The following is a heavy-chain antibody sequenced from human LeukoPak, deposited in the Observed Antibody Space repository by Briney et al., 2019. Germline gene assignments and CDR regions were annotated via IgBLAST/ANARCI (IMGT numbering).Heavy chain of an antibody. J-gene: IGHJ4*02. V-gene: IGHV3-21*01. CDR2: ISSSSSYI. CDR1: GFTFSSYM. D-gene: IGHD6-6*01. CDR3: AREFAPPALYSSSSGTDY. Sequence: PGGSLRLSCAASGFTFSSYMMNWVRQAPGKGLEWVSSISSSSSYIYYADSVKGRFTISRDNAKNSLYLQMNSLRAEDTAVYYCAREFAPPALYSSSSGTDYWGQGTLVTVSS.